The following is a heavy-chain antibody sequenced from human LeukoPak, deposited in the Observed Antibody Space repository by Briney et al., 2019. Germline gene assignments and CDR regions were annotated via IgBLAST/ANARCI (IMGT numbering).Heavy chain of an antibody. CDR1: GYTFTSFG. V-gene: IGHV1-18*01. J-gene: IGHJ4*02. CDR2: ISAYNGNT. CDR3: ARDLASMGVIFFDY. Sequence: ASVKLSCTASGYTFTSFGISWVRQAPGHGPEWMGWISAYNGNTNYAQKLQGRVTMTTDTSTSTAYMELRSLRSDDTAVYYCARDLASMGVIFFDYWGQGTLVTVSS. D-gene: IGHD3-16*02.